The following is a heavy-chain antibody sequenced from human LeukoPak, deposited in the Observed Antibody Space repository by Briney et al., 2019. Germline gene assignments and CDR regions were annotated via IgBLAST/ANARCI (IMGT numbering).Heavy chain of an antibody. V-gene: IGHV1-18*01. D-gene: IGHD3-3*01. CDR1: GYTFTSYG. Sequence: ASVKVSCKASGYTFTSYGISWVRQAPGQGLEWMGWISAYNGNTNYAQKLQGRVTMTTDTSTSTAYMELRSLRSDDTAVYYCARDRAYTTIFGVVRFDYWGQGTLVTVSS. CDR3: ARDRAYTTIFGVVRFDY. CDR2: ISAYNGNT. J-gene: IGHJ4*02.